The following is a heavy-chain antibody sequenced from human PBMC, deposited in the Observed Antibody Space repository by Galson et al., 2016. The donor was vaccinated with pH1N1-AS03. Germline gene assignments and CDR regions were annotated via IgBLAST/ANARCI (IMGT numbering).Heavy chain of an antibody. Sequence: SVKVSCKASGYTFTTYGISWVRQAPGQGLEWMGWISAYYGDTHFAHKFQERVTLTRDTSTATAYMELRNLRSDDTAVYYCVRESAISGVVFFNYWGQGTLVTVSS. D-gene: IGHD3-3*01. CDR3: VRESAISGVVFFNY. V-gene: IGHV1-18*01. CDR1: GYTFTTYG. J-gene: IGHJ4*02. CDR2: ISAYYGDT.